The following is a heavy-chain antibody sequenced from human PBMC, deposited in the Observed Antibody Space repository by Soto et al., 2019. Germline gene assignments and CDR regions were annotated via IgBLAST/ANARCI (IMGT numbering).Heavy chain of an antibody. V-gene: IGHV1-18*01. J-gene: IGHJ2*01. CDR1: GYKFSTYG. D-gene: IGHD3-3*01. CDR3: AIEAPITQDGWFFDL. CDR2: ISNYNGNT. Sequence: QVQLVQSGAEVKKPGASVKVSCTSSGYKFSTYGISWVRQAPGQGLEWMGWISNYNGNTNSAQKFQGRVTLTTDTSTNTAYMELRSLRSDDTAVYYCAIEAPITQDGWFFDLWGRGTLVTVSS.